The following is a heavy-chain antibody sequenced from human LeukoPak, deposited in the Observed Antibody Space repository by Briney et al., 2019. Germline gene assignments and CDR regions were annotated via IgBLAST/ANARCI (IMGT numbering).Heavy chain of an antibody. V-gene: IGHV4-34*01. CDR1: GGSFSGYY. Sequence: SETLSLTCAVYGGSFSGYYWSWIRQPPGKGLEWIGEINHSGSTNYNPSLKSRVTISVDTSKNQFSLKLSSVTAADTAVYYCANGRDGLQFDAFDIWGQGTMVTVSS. J-gene: IGHJ3*02. CDR3: ANGRDGLQFDAFDI. D-gene: IGHD5-24*01. CDR2: INHSGST.